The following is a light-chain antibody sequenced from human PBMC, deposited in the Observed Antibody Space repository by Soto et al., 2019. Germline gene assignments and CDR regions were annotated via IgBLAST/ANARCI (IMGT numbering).Light chain of an antibody. CDR1: SSDVGRYNY. J-gene: IGLJ3*02. Sequence: QSALTQPPSASGSPGQSVTISCIGTSSDVGRYNYVSWYQHHPGKAPKLIIYEVTKRPSGVPDRFSGSKSGNTASLTVSGLQADDEADYYCGTWDSSLSAMVFGGGTKLTVL. V-gene: IGLV2-8*01. CDR3: GTWDSSLSAMV. CDR2: EVT.